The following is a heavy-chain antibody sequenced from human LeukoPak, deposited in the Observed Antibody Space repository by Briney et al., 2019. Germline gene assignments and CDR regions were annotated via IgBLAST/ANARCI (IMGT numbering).Heavy chain of an antibody. D-gene: IGHD3-22*01. CDR3: ARGLTSGYYGHYYMDV. Sequence: SETLSLTCTVSGGSISSNTYYWGWIRQPPGKGLEWIGTIYYSGSTNYNPSLKSRVIISLDTSKNQFSLKLSSVTAADTAVYYCARGLTSGYYGHYYMDVWGKGTTVTVSS. J-gene: IGHJ6*03. V-gene: IGHV4-39*07. CDR1: GGSISSNTYY. CDR2: IYYSGST.